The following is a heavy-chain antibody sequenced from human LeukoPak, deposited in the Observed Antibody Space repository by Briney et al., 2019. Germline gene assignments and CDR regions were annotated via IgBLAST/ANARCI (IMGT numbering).Heavy chain of an antibody. J-gene: IGHJ3*02. D-gene: IGHD6-13*01. V-gene: IGHV1-18*01. CDR1: GYTFTSYG. CDR3: ARDLAPGYSSSWSPNDAFDI. CDR2: ISAYNGNT. Sequence: WASVKVSCKASGYTFTSYGISWVRQAPGRGLEWMGWISAYNGNTNYAQKLQGRVTMTTDTSTSTAYMELRSLRSDDTAVYYCARDLAPGYSSSWSPNDAFDIWGQGTMVTVSS.